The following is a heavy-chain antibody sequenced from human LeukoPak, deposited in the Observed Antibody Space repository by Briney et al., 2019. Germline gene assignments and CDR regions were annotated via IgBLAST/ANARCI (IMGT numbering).Heavy chain of an antibody. Sequence: PSETLSLTGTVSGGSISSDYGSWIRQPAGKGREWSGRIYTSGSTNYNPSLKSRVPMSVDTSKNQFSLQLSSVTAADTAVYYCARGGHGSGSYYFDYWGQGTLVTVSS. CDR1: GGSISSDY. J-gene: IGHJ4*02. CDR3: ARGGHGSGSYYFDY. D-gene: IGHD3-10*01. V-gene: IGHV4-4*07. CDR2: IYTSGST.